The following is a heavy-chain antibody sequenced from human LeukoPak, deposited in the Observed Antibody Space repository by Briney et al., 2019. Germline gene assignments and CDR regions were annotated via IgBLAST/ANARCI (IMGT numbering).Heavy chain of an antibody. J-gene: IGHJ5*02. CDR3: ARDGWFGDNNWFDP. CDR1: GFTFSSYS. Sequence: GGSLRLSCAASGFTFSSYSMNWVRQAPGKGLEWVSYISSASKTIYYADSVKGRFTISRDNAKNSLYLQMNSLRAEDTAMYYCARDGWFGDNNWFDPWGQGTLVTVSS. V-gene: IGHV3-48*01. CDR2: ISSASKTI. D-gene: IGHD3-10*01.